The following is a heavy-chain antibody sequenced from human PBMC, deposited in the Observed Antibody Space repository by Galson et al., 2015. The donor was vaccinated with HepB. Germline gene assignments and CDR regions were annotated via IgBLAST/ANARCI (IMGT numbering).Heavy chain of an antibody. J-gene: IGHJ6*03. CDR2: ISAYNGNT. CDR1: GYTFTSYG. V-gene: IGHV1-18*01. Sequence: SVKVSCKASGYTFTSYGISWVRQAPGQGLEWMGWISAYNGNTNYAQKLQGRVTMTTDTSTSTAYMELRSLRSDDTAVYYCARYYDFWSGYYHYYYYYMDVWGKGTTVTVSS. D-gene: IGHD3-3*01. CDR3: ARYYDFWSGYYHYYYYYMDV.